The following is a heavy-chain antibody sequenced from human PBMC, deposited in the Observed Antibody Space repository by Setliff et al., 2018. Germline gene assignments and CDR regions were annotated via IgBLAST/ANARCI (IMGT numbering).Heavy chain of an antibody. V-gene: IGHV1-18*01. CDR2: ISPYNGHT. D-gene: IGHD3-22*01. J-gene: IGHJ3*02. CDR3: AKSYDSGFYHQRDAYDI. Sequence: ASVKVSCKTSGYLLTSYGLTWVRQAPGQGLDWLGWISPYNGHTNYAQNLQGRVTMTTDTSTNTAYMEMRGLRSDDTAVYYCAKSYDSGFYHQRDAYDIWGQGTMVTVS. CDR1: GYLLTSYG.